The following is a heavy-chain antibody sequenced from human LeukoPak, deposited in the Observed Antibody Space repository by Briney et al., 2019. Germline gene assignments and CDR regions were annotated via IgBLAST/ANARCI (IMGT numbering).Heavy chain of an antibody. CDR1: GGTFSSYA. CDR2: IIPIFGTA. V-gene: IGHV1-69*13. J-gene: IGHJ6*03. D-gene: IGHD3-10*01. CDR3: ARGPFSGSYFVNYYYYYMDV. Sequence: SVKVSCKASGGTFSSYAISWVRQAPGQGLEWMGGIIPIFGTANYAQKFQGRVTITADESTSTAYMELSCLRSEDTAVYYCARGPFSGSYFVNYYYYYMDVWGKGTTVTVSS.